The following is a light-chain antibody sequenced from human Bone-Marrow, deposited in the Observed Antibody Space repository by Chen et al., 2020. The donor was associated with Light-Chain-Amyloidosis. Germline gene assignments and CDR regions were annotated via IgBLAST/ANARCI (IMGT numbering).Light chain of an antibody. CDR2: GAS. J-gene: IGKJ4*01. CDR3: QQYNDWPPLT. Sequence: VVTQFPSTLSVSPGERATLSCRASQSVRSNLDWYQQKPGQAPRLLIDGASSRSTGIPARFSGSRSGTEFTLTISSLQSEDFALYYCQQYNDWPPLTFGGGTKVEIK. V-gene: IGKV3-15*01. CDR1: QSVRSN.